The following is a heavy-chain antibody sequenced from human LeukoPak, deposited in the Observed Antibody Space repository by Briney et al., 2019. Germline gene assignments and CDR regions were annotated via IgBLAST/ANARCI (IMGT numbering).Heavy chain of an antibody. CDR1: GLTFTSHG. V-gene: IGHV3-33*01. Sequence: GTSLRLSCTTYGLTFTSHGFHWLRQVVGKRLEWVAFVRNDASDTYHANSVKGRFSVSRDDSKNTLYLQMNSLRPEDTAIYYCARDRGKDYFDSWGQGTQVTVSS. CDR2: VRNDASDT. CDR3: ARDRGKDYFDS. D-gene: IGHD4-23*01. J-gene: IGHJ4*02.